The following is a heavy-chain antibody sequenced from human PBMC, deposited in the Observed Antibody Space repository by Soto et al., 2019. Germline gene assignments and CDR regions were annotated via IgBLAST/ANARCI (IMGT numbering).Heavy chain of an antibody. CDR2: INAGNGNT. CDR3: ARGAELRFLEWGYYYGMDV. J-gene: IGHJ6*02. Sequence: ASVKVSCKASGYTFTSYATHWVRQAPGQRLEWMGWINAGNGNTKYSQKFQGRVTITRDTSASTAYMELSSLRSEDTAVYYCARGAELRFLEWGYYYGMDVWGQGTTVTVSS. D-gene: IGHD3-3*01. V-gene: IGHV1-3*01. CDR1: GYTFTSYA.